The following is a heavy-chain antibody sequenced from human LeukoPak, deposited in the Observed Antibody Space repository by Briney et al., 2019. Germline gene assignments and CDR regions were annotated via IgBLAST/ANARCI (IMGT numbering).Heavy chain of an antibody. Sequence: GGSLRLSCAASGFTFSDHYMDWVRQAPGKRLDWIGRSRNRAHSYSTEYAASVKGRFTVSRADSENSLYLQMNSLETDDTAVYYCVALIRGLGYWGRGTLVTVSS. CDR2: SRNRAHSYST. D-gene: IGHD3-10*01. CDR3: VALIRGLGY. J-gene: IGHJ4*02. CDR1: GFTFSDHY. V-gene: IGHV3-72*01.